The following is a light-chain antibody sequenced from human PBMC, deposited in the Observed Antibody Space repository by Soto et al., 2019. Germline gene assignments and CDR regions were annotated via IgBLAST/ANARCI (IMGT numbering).Light chain of an antibody. CDR2: GDS. V-gene: IGLV1-40*01. Sequence: QSVLTQPPSVSGAPGQRVTISCTGSISNIGRGYDVHWYQQLPGSAPRLFLSGDSNRPPGVPDRFSGSRSGTSASLAITGFQAEDEGDDDCQSFDSSLTISWVFGGGTKLTVL. CDR3: QSFDSSLTISWV. CDR1: ISNIGRGYD. J-gene: IGLJ3*02.